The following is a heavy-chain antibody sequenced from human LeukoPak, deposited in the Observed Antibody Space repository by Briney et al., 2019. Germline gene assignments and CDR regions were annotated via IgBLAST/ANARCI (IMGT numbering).Heavy chain of an antibody. CDR3: ARSAGDWAAAGLDF. V-gene: IGHV3-23*01. CDR1: GFTFSGYA. J-gene: IGHJ4*02. D-gene: IGHD6-13*01. CDR2: ISGSGGST. Sequence: GGSLRLSCAASGFTFSGYAMSWVRQPPGKGLEWVSAISGSGGSTDYAHSVKGRFTISRDNSKSTLYLQLNSLRAEDTALYYGARSAGDWAAAGLDFWGQGTLVTVSS.